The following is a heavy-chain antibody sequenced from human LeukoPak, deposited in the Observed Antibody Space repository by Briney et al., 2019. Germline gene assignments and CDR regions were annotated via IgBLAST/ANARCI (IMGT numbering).Heavy chain of an antibody. CDR2: INHSGST. J-gene: IGHJ5*02. Sequence: SQTLSLTCTVSGGSISSGGYYWSWIRQPPGKGLEWIGEINHSGSTNYNPSLKSRVTISVDTSKNQFSLKLSSVTAADTAVYYCARGPVVTRNWFDPWGQGTLVTVSS. D-gene: IGHD4-23*01. CDR1: GGSISSGGYY. CDR3: ARGPVVTRNWFDP. V-gene: IGHV4-30-2*01.